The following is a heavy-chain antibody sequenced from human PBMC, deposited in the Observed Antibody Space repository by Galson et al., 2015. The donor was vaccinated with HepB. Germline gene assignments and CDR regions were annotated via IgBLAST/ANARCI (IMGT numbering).Heavy chain of an antibody. J-gene: IGHJ6*02. CDR3: ARGPWGIAARRDYYYGMDV. Sequence: SLRLSCAASGFTFSDYYMSWIRQAPGKGLEWVSYISSSSSYTNYADSVKGRFTISRDNAKNSLYLQMNSLRAEDTAVYYCARGPWGIAARRDYYYGMDVWGQGTTVTVSS. CDR1: GFTFSDYY. V-gene: IGHV3-11*06. CDR2: ISSSSSYT. D-gene: IGHD6-6*01.